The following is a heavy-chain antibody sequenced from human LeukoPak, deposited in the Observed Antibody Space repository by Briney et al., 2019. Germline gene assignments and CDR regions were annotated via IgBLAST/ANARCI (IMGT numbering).Heavy chain of an antibody. Sequence: GASVKVSCKASGYTFTSYAMHWVRQAPGQRLEWMGWINAGNGNTKYSQEFQGRVTITRDTSASTAYMELSSLRSEDTAVYYCASGPHTGYSSSWYGFWGQGTLVTVSS. CDR3: ASGPHTGYSSSWYGF. V-gene: IGHV1-3*03. CDR1: GYTFTSYA. D-gene: IGHD6-13*01. CDR2: INAGNGNT. J-gene: IGHJ4*02.